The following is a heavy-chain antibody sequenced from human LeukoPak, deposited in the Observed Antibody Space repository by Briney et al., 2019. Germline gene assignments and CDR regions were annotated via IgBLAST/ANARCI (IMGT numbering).Heavy chain of an antibody. CDR3: AKDEVVPSYYYIDV. CDR1: GFTFSTYW. CDR2: IKPDGSDK. J-gene: IGHJ6*03. Sequence: PGGSLRLSCAASGFTFSTYWMSWVRQAPGRGLEWVANIKPDGSDKYYVDSVKGRFTISRDSSKNTLFLQMNSLRAEDTAVYYCAKDEVVPSYYYIDVWGKGTTVTVSS. V-gene: IGHV3-7*01. D-gene: IGHD2-2*01.